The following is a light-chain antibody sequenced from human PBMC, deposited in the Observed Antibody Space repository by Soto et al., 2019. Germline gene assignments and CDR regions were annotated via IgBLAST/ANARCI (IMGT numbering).Light chain of an antibody. Sequence: DTVMTQSPVTLSGSPWERVTLSCRASLGIISNLAWYQQKRGQAPRVLIYGASTRATGVPDRFSGSGSGTEFTLTITSLQSEDSAIYYCQQYYDWPRTFGQGTKVDIK. V-gene: IGKV3-15*01. CDR3: QQYYDWPRT. CDR2: GAS. CDR1: LGIISN. J-gene: IGKJ1*01.